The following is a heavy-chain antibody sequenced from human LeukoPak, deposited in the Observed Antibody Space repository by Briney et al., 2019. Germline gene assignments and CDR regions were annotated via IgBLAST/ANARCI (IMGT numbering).Heavy chain of an antibody. D-gene: IGHD3-10*01. V-gene: IGHV3-7*04. CDR3: ARVGRGGDGYFDY. J-gene: IGHJ4*02. Sequence: PGGSLRLSCAASGFTFSSYWMSWVRQAPGKGLEWVANIKQDGSEKYYVDSVKGRFTISRDNAKNSLYLQMNSLRAEDTAVYYCARVGRGGDGYFDYWGQGTLVTVSS. CDR1: GFTFSSYW. CDR2: IKQDGSEK.